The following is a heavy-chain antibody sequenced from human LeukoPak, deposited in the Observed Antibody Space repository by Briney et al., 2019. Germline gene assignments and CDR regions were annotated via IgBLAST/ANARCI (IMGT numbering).Heavy chain of an antibody. CDR3: ARYLYYDSSGFTNYFDY. Sequence: SETLSLTCTVSGGSISSSNYYWGWILQPPGKGLEWIGSVYYSGSTYYNPSLKSRVTISVDTSKNQFSLKLSSVTAADTAVYYCARYLYYDSSGFTNYFDYWGQGTLVTVSS. CDR1: GGSISSSNYY. CDR2: VYYSGST. J-gene: IGHJ4*02. D-gene: IGHD3-22*01. V-gene: IGHV4-39*07.